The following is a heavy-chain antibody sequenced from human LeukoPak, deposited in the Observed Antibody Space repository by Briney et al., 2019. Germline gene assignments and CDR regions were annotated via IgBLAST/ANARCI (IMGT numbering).Heavy chain of an antibody. CDR3: ARTYSSGWLYFDY. J-gene: IGHJ4*02. Sequence: ASVKVSCKASGYTFTGYYMHWVRQAPGQGLGWMGWINPNSGGTNYAQKFQGRVTMTRDTSISTAYMELSRLRSDDTAVYYCARTYSSGWLYFDYWGQGTLVTVSS. CDR1: GYTFTGYY. D-gene: IGHD6-19*01. V-gene: IGHV1-2*02. CDR2: INPNSGGT.